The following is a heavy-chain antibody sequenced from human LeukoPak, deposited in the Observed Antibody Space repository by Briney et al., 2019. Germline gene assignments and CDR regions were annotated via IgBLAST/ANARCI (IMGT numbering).Heavy chain of an antibody. CDR2: IRYDGSNK. D-gene: IGHD6-19*01. V-gene: IGHV3-30*02. CDR3: AKTNSSGWYQSDY. CDR1: GFTFSSYG. Sequence: PGGSLRLSCAASGFTFSSYGMHWVRQAPGKGLEWVAFIRYDGSNKYYADSVKGRFTISRDNSKNTLYLQMNSLRAEDTAVYYCAKTNSSGWYQSDYWGQGTLVTVSS. J-gene: IGHJ4*02.